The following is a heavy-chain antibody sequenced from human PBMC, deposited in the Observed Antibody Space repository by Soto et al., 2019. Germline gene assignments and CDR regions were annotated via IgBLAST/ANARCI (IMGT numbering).Heavy chain of an antibody. CDR2: ISYDGSNK. CDR1: GFTFSSYG. V-gene: IGHV3-30*03. D-gene: IGHD1-26*01. CDR3: ARSPYSVSYLAYFDY. Sequence: QVQLVESGGGVVQPGRSLRLSCAASGFTFSSYGMHWVRQAPGKGLEWVAVISYDGSNKYYADSVKGRFTISRDNSKNTLYLPMNSPRAEDTAVHYCARSPYSVSYLAYFDYWGQGTLVTVSS. J-gene: IGHJ4*02.